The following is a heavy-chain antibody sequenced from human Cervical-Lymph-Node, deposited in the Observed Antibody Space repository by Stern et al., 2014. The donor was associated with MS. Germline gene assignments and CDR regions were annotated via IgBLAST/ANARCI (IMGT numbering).Heavy chain of an antibody. CDR3: ARVVGSMGYFYGMDV. D-gene: IGHD2-15*01. V-gene: IGHV5-51*03. J-gene: IGHJ6*02. CDR1: GYRFTSYW. Sequence: VQLVQSGAEVKKPGESLKISCKGSGYRFTSYWIGWVRQMPGKGLEWMGIIYPGGSDTRYSPSFPGQVTILTDNSINTAYLQWSSLKAADTATFYCARVVGSMGYFYGMDVWGQGTTVTVSS. CDR2: IYPGGSDT.